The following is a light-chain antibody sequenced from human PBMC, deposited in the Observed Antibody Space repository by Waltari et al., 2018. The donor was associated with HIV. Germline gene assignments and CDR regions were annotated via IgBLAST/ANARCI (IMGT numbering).Light chain of an antibody. V-gene: IGLV2-14*01. Sequence: QSALTQPASVSGSPGQSITISCAGTRFDVGAYDYVSWYQKNPGKAPKLMISEVSARPSGVSIRFSGSKSGNTASLTISGLQAEDEADYYCASYTVSNTYVFGTGTKVTVL. CDR3: ASYTVSNTYV. J-gene: IGLJ1*01. CDR1: RFDVGAYDY. CDR2: EVS.